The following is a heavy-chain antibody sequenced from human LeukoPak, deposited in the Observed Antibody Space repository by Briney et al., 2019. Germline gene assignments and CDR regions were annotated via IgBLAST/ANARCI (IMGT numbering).Heavy chain of an antibody. CDR1: GHTFTDFY. V-gene: IGHV1-2*02. CDR3: ARGGLTAPTILELIDY. J-gene: IGHJ4*02. D-gene: IGHD5-18*01. CDR2: CNPGIGGA. Sequence: GASVRVSCKPSGHTFTDFYIHWGRQAPGQGLEWMGWCNPGIGGATYAHKFQCRVSMSRDSSISTAYMELSRLTYDDTAVYYCARGGLTAPTILELIDYWGKGTLVTVSS.